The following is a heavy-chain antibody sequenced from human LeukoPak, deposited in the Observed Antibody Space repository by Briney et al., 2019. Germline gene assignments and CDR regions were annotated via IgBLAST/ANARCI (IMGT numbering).Heavy chain of an antibody. V-gene: IGHV3-74*01. J-gene: IGHJ3*02. CDR3: ARESMTTVTNDAFDI. D-gene: IGHD4-17*01. CDR1: GFTFSSYW. CDR2: INSDGSST. Sequence: GGSLRLSCAASGFTFSSYWMHWVRQAPGQGLVWVSRINSDGSSTSYADSMKGRFTISRDNAKDTLYLQMNSLRAEDTAVYYCARESMTTVTNDAFDIWGQGTMVTVSS.